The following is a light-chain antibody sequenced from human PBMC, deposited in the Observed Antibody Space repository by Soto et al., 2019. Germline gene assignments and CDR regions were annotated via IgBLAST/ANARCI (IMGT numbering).Light chain of an antibody. Sequence: ELVLTQSPGSLSLAPGETATLSCSASQSVSRDLVWYQQHPGHAPSLLIYGASSRANGIPDRFSGSGSGTDSTHTLCIMEPEESAVYYCHHHCHSPTFGGGTQVQIK. CDR1: QSVSRD. V-gene: IGKV3-20*01. J-gene: IGKJ4*01. CDR2: GAS. CDR3: HHHCHSPT.